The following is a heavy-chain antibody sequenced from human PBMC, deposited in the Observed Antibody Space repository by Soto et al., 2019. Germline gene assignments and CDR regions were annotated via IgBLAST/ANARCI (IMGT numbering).Heavy chain of an antibody. J-gene: IGHJ4*02. CDR1: GFTFSSCA. CDR2: VSGSGGST. V-gene: IGHV3-23*01. CDR3: AKDVTLSFNMIRGDFDY. Sequence: EVQLLESGGGLVRPGGSLRLACAASGFTFSSCAMSWVRQAPGKGLEWVAVVSGSGGSTEYADSVKGRFTVSRDNSKNTLYLQMHGLRAEDTALYYCAKDVTLSFNMIRGDFDYWGQGTVVTVSS. D-gene: IGHD3-10*01.